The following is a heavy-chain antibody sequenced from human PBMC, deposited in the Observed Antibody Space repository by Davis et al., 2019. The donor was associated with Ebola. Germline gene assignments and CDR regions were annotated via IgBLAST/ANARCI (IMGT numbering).Heavy chain of an antibody. J-gene: IGHJ6*02. CDR2: INPSGGST. CDR3: ASRTTTYYYGMDV. Sequence: ASVKVSCKASGGTFSSYAISWVRQAPGQGLEWMGIINPSGGSTSYAQKFQGRVTMTRDTSTSTVYMELSSLRSDDTAVYYCASRTTTYYYGMDVWGQGTTVTVSS. D-gene: IGHD1-14*01. V-gene: IGHV1-46*01. CDR1: GGTFSSYA.